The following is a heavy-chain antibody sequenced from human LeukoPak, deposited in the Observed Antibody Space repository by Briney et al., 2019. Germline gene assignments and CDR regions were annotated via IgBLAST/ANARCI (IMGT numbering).Heavy chain of an antibody. V-gene: IGHV4-31*03. CDR3: ARVRDDYFFDY. Sequence: SETLSLTCTVSGDSVSTSGYYWSWIRQHPGTGLEWIAYIHYIGNTYYNPSLESRVTMSVDTSSNQFSLNVASVTAADTAIYYCARVRDDYFFDYWGQGILVTVSS. CDR2: IHYIGNT. J-gene: IGHJ4*02. D-gene: IGHD3-3*01. CDR1: GDSVSTSGYY.